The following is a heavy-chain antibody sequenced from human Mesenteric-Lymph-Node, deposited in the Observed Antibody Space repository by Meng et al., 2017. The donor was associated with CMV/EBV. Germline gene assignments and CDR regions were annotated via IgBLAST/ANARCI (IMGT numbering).Heavy chain of an antibody. J-gene: IGHJ4*02. Sequence: GSLRLSCTVSGDSISDSNYYWGWIRQPPGEGLEWIGSIFYSGNTYYNPSLKSRVTISVDTSKNQFSLKLRSVTAADTAVYYCASHGPLGYCSSNNCPVSDWGQGTLVTVSS. CDR3: ASHGPLGYCSSNNCPVSD. CDR2: IFYSGNT. V-gene: IGHV4-39*07. CDR1: GDSISDSNYY. D-gene: IGHD2-2*01.